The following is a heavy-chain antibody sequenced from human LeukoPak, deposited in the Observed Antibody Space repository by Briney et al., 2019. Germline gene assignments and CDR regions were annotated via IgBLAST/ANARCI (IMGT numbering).Heavy chain of an antibody. V-gene: IGHV4-39*01. J-gene: IGHJ4*02. CDR1: GVSISSSNNF. CDR2: MHYRGTT. CDR3: ARHEEEDGYNAKTFDF. D-gene: IGHD5-24*01. Sequence: SETLSLSCTVSGVSISSSNNFWGWIRQPPGKGLEWIGSMHYRGTTYYIPSLKSRVTISVDTSKNQFSLKLSSVTAADTAVYYCARHEEEDGYNAKTFDFWGQGTLVTVSS.